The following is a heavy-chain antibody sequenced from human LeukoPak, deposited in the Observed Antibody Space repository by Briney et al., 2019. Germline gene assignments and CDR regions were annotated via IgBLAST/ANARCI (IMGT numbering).Heavy chain of an antibody. CDR2: ISYDGSNK. V-gene: IGHV3-30*18. CDR3: AKVITRSVAARPYYFDY. Sequence: PGRSLRLSCAASGFTFSSYGMHWVRQAPGKGLEWVAVISYDGSNKYYADSVKGRFTISRDNSKNTLYLQMNSLGAEDTAVYYCAKVITRSVAARPYYFDYWGQGTLVTVSS. D-gene: IGHD2-15*01. J-gene: IGHJ4*02. CDR1: GFTFSSYG.